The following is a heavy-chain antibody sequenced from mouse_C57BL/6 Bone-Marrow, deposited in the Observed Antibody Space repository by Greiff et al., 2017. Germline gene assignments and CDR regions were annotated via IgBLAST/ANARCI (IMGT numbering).Heavy chain of an antibody. J-gene: IGHJ3*01. Sequence: QVQLKQPGAELVKPGASVKLSCKASGYTFTSYWMHWVKQRPGQGLEWIGMIHPNSGSTNYNEKFKSKATLTAVTSASTAYMELSSLTNEDSAVYYCTKDYYGSSPAWFAYWGQGTLVTVSA. V-gene: IGHV1-64*01. CDR2: IHPNSGST. CDR3: TKDYYGSSPAWFAY. CDR1: GYTFTSYW. D-gene: IGHD1-1*01.